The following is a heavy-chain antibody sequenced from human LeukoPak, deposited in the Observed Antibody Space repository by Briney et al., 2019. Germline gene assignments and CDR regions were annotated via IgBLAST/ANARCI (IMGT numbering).Heavy chain of an antibody. Sequence: PSETLSLTCTVSGGSISSYYWSWIRQPAGKGLEWIGEINHSGSTNYNPSLKSRVTISVDTSKNQFSLKLSSVTAADTAVYYCARQRRVRGAKEVYYYYYYYMDVWGKGTTVTISS. D-gene: IGHD3-10*01. CDR1: GGSISSYY. CDR2: INHSGST. J-gene: IGHJ6*03. CDR3: ARQRRVRGAKEVYYYYYYYMDV. V-gene: IGHV4-34*01.